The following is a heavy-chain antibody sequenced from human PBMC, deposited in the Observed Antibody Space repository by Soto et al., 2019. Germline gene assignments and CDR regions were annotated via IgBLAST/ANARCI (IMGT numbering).Heavy chain of an antibody. CDR1: SGSISSSNW. D-gene: IGHD6-13*01. CDR3: AVPRIAADGTHGFDP. Sequence: PSETLSLTCAVSSGSISSSNWWSWVRQPPGKGLEWIGEIYHSGSTNYNPSLKSRVTISVDKSKNQFSLKLSSVTAADTAVYYCAVPRIAADGTHGFDPWGQGTLVTGSS. V-gene: IGHV4-4*02. CDR2: IYHSGST. J-gene: IGHJ5*02.